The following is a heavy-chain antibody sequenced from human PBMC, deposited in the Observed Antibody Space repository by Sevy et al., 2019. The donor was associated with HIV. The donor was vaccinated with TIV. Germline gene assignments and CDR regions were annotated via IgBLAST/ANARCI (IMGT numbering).Heavy chain of an antibody. Sequence: GRSLRLSCAASRFTFKTYWMSWVHQAPGKGLEWVGNIKEDGSAKYYADSVRGRFTISRDNAKNSLYLQMSSLRVEDTAVYYCARDSPGYGGYSYWGQGTLVTVSS. CDR3: ARDSPGYGGYSY. V-gene: IGHV3-7*01. D-gene: IGHD1-26*01. CDR1: RFTFKTYW. J-gene: IGHJ4*01. CDR2: IKEDGSAK.